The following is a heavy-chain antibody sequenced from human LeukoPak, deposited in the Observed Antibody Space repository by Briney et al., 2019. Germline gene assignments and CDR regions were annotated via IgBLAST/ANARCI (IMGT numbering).Heavy chain of an antibody. J-gene: IGHJ4*02. V-gene: IGHV4-59*08. CDR2: IYYSGST. CDR1: GGSISSYY. D-gene: IGHD3-10*01. CDR3: ARGQASYYYGSGSSHFDY. Sequence: PSETLSLTCTVSGGSISSYYWSWIRQPPGKGLEWIGYIYYSGSTNYNPSLKSRVTISVDTSKNHFSLNLSSVTAADTAMYYCARGQASYYYGSGSSHFDYWGQGTLVTVSS.